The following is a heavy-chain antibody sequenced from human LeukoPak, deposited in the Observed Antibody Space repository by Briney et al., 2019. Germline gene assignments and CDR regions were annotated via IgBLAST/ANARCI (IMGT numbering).Heavy chain of an antibody. Sequence: ASVKVSCKASGYTFTSYDINWVRQATGQGLEWMGWMNPDSGNTGYAQKFQGRVTITRNTSISTAYMELSSLRSEDTAVYYCARRIGCSSTSCFHDAFDIWGQGTMVTVSS. CDR1: GYTFTSYD. V-gene: IGHV1-8*03. CDR2: MNPDSGNT. CDR3: ARRIGCSSTSCFHDAFDI. J-gene: IGHJ3*02. D-gene: IGHD2-2*01.